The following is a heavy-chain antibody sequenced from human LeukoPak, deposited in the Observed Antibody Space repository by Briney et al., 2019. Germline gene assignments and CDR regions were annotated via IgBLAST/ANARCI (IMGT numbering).Heavy chain of an antibody. CDR3: AREGGPYRPLDY. V-gene: IGHV4-4*02. CDR1: GGSISTTNW. CDR2: VHVSGRT. Sequence: SGTLSLTCGVSGGSISTTNWWTWVRQPPGEGLEWIGEVHVSGRTHYNPSLESRVTMSVDMSENHISLRLTSVTAADTAVYYCAREGGPYRPLDYSGQGTLGSVSS. J-gene: IGHJ4*02.